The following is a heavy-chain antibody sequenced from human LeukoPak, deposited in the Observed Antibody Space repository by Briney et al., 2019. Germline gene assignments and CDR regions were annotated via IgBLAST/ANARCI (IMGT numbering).Heavy chain of an antibody. J-gene: IGHJ4*02. Sequence: GASLRLSCAASGFTFSSYAMSWVRQAPGKGLEWVSAISGSGGSTYYADSVKGRFTISRDNSKNTLYLQMNSLRAEDTAVYYCAKPAGAMTTVTYYFAYWGQGTLVTVSS. CDR2: ISGSGGST. CDR3: AKPAGAMTTVTYYFAY. D-gene: IGHD4-17*01. V-gene: IGHV3-23*01. CDR1: GFTFSSYA.